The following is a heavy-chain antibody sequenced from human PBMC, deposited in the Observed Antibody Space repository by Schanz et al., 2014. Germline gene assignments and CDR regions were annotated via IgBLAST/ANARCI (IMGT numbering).Heavy chain of an antibody. CDR1: GGSISSYY. V-gene: IGHV4-4*07. CDR3: AGGRGEVATIFHYYYFYYMDV. J-gene: IGHJ6*03. CDR2: ISTSGST. D-gene: IGHD5-12*01. Sequence: QVQLQESGPGLVKPSETLSLTCTVSGGSISSYYWSWIRQPAGKGLEWIGRISTSGSTNYNPSLKSRQAISIDTSNTQLSLKLGSVTAADTAVYYCAGGRGEVATIFHYYYFYYMDVWGKGTTVSVSS.